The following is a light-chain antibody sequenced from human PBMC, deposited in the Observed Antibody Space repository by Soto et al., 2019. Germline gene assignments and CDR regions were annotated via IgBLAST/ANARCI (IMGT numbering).Light chain of an antibody. Sequence: EIVLTQSPGTLSLSLGERATLSCRASQSVSSSYLAWYQQKPGQAPRLLIYGASSRATGIPDRFSGSGSGTDFTLTISRLEPEDFAVYYCQQYGSSPLFGQGTKVDIK. V-gene: IGKV3-20*01. CDR1: QSVSSSY. CDR3: QQYGSSPL. CDR2: GAS. J-gene: IGKJ1*01.